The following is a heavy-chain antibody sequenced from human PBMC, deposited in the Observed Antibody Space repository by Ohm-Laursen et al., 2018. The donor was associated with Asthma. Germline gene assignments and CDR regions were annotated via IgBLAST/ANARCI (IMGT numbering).Heavy chain of an antibody. V-gene: IGHV1-18*01. CDR2: ISAYNGNT. J-gene: IGHJ4*02. Sequence: ASVKVSCKASGYTFTSYGISWVRQAPGQGLEWMGWISAYNGNTNYAQKLQGRITLTTDTFTSTAYMELRSLRSDDTAVYYCTRDIAYGDDTFDYWGQGTLVTVSS. D-gene: IGHD4-17*01. CDR1: GYTFTSYG. CDR3: TRDIAYGDDTFDY.